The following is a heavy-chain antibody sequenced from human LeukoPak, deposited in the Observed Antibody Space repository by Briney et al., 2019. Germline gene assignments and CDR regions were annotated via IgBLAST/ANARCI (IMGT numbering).Heavy chain of an antibody. CDR2: ISGDGGST. J-gene: IGHJ6*02. D-gene: IGHD2-21*02. Sequence: GGSLRLSCAASGFTFSSYDMNWVRQAPGKGLEWVSLISGDGGSTYYADSVKGRFTISRDNSKNSLYLQMNSLRTEDTALYYCAKSTMVTRFPYGMDVWGQGTTVTVSS. CDR1: GFTFSSYD. CDR3: AKSTMVTRFPYGMDV. V-gene: IGHV3-43*02.